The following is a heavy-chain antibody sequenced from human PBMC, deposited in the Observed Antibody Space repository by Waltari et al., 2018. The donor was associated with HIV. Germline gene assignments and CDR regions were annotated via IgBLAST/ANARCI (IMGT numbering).Heavy chain of an antibody. CDR1: GFTVSRNY. J-gene: IGHJ4*02. CDR3: AKTLDTIMVFDS. Sequence: EVQLVETGGGLIQPGGSLSLSCAASGFTVSRNYMNWVRQAPGKGLEWVSVLYSGGSTYYADSVKGRFTISRDNSKNTLYLQMNSLRAEDTAVYYCAKTLDTIMVFDSWGQGTLVTVSS. CDR2: LYSGGST. D-gene: IGHD5-18*01. V-gene: IGHV3-53*02.